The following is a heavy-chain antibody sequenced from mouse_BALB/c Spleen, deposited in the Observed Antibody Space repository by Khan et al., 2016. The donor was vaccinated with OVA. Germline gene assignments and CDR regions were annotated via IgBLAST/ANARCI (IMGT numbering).Heavy chain of an antibody. CDR1: GYTFTTYT. CDR3: AREGAYYRSDGWFAY. CDR2: IIPSSDYT. D-gene: IGHD2-14*01. J-gene: IGHJ3*01. Sequence: QVQLEQSGAELARPGASVKMSCKASGYTFTTYTMPWVKQRPGQGLEWIGSIIPSSDYTNYNQNFKDQSTLTADNSSSTAYMQLSSLTSEESAVYYCAREGAYYRSDGWFAYWGQGTLVTVSA. V-gene: IGHV1-4*01.